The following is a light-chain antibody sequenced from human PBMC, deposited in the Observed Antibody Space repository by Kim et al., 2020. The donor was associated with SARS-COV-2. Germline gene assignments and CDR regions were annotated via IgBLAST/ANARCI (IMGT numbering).Light chain of an antibody. Sequence: ESVGDRVNISCRASQYINTWLAWYQQKPDRAPKPLIYSTSSLQRGVPSRFSGSGSGADFTLTISSLQPEDFATYYCQQYKTYPYTFGGGTKVDIK. J-gene: IGKJ4*01. CDR2: STS. CDR3: QQYKTYPYT. V-gene: IGKV1D-16*01. CDR1: QYINTW.